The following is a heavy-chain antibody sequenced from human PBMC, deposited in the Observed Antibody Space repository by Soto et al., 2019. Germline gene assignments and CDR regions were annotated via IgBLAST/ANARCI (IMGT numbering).Heavy chain of an antibody. V-gene: IGHV1-69*06. J-gene: IGHJ4*02. D-gene: IGHD5-18*01. Sequence: ASVKVSCKASGGTFSSYAISWVRQAPGQGLEWMGGIIPIFGTANYAQKFQGRVTITADKSTSTAYMELSSLRSEDTAVYYCARDSPDVDTAMVPTYWGQGTLVTVSS. CDR2: IIPIFGTA. CDR3: ARDSPDVDTAMVPTY. CDR1: GGTFSSYA.